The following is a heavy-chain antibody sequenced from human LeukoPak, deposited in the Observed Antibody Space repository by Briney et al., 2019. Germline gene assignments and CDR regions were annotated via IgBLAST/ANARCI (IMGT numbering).Heavy chain of an antibody. D-gene: IGHD3-3*01. Sequence: GGSLRLSCAASGFTFSSYSMNWVRQAPGKGLEWVSSISSSSSYIYYADSVKGRFTISRDNAKNSLYLQMNSLRAEDTAVYYCASGYDFSSGSKRGFDNWGQGTRVTVSS. CDR1: GFTFSSYS. CDR3: ASGYDFSSGSKRGFDN. CDR2: ISSSSSYI. J-gene: IGHJ4*02. V-gene: IGHV3-21*01.